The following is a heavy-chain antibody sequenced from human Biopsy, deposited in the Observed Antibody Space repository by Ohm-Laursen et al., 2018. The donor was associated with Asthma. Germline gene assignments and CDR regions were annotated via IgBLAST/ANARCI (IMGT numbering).Heavy chain of an antibody. J-gene: IGHJ4*02. CDR2: ISFDGSNK. Sequence: SLRLSCAASGFTFSNYGMHWVRQAPGKGRDWVAVISFDGSNKNYTDSGKGRFTISRDNSRNTLHLQMNSLRAEDTAVYFCAKDVFPGWELRRGPDYWGQGTLVTVSS. CDR3: AKDVFPGWELRRGPDY. V-gene: IGHV3-30*18. CDR1: GFTFSNYG. D-gene: IGHD1-26*01.